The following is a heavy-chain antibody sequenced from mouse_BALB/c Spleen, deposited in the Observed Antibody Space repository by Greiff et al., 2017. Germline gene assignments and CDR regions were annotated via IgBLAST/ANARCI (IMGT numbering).Heavy chain of an antibody. V-gene: IGHV2-9*02. CDR3: ARGGLLRPYYAMDY. CDR2: IWAGGST. Sequence: VKLQESGPGLVAPSQSLSITCTVSGFSLTSYGVHWVRQPPGKGLEWLGGIWAGGSTNYNSALMSRLSSSKDNSKSKVFLKMNSLQTDDTAMYYCARGGLLRPYYAMDYWGQGTSVTVSS. CDR1: GFSLTSYG. J-gene: IGHJ4*01. D-gene: IGHD2-3*01.